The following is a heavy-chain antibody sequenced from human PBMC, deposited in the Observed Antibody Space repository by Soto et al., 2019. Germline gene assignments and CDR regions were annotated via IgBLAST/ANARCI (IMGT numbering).Heavy chain of an antibody. Sequence: SETLSLTCAVYGGSFSGYYWSWIRQPPGKGLEWIGEINHSGSTNYNPSLKSRVTISVDTSKNQFSLKLSSVTAAGTAVYYCARGLGYCSSTSCSRTYYYYYYGMDVWGQGTTVTVSS. D-gene: IGHD2-2*01. J-gene: IGHJ6*02. CDR1: GGSFSGYY. CDR3: ARGLGYCSSTSCSRTYYYYYYGMDV. V-gene: IGHV4-34*01. CDR2: INHSGST.